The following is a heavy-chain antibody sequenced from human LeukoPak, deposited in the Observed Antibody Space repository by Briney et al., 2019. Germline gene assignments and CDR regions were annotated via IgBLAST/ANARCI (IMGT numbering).Heavy chain of an antibody. J-gene: IGHJ4*02. V-gene: IGHV1-18*04. CDR1: GYAFTSYG. Sequence: ASVKLSCTASGYAFTSYGISWVRQAPGQGLEWMGWISAYNGNTNYAQKLQGRVTMTTDTSTSTAYMELRSLRSDDTAVYYCARPHYDILTGYYNLDYWGQGTLVTVSS. CDR3: ARPHYDILTGYYNLDY. CDR2: ISAYNGNT. D-gene: IGHD3-9*01.